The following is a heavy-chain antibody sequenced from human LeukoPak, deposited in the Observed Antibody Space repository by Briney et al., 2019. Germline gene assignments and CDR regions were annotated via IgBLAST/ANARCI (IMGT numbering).Heavy chain of an antibody. CDR2: IYYGSSA. CDR1: GASISDTSHY. J-gene: IGHJ6*01. Sequence: PSETLSLTCTVSGASISDTSHYWGWVRQPPGKGLEWIGNIYYGSSAYYSPSLQSRVTISADTSETHFSLRLTPVTAADTAVYFCVRRAAAESYSYGMDVWGPGATVIVSS. CDR3: VRRAAAESYSYGMDV. D-gene: IGHD6-13*01. V-gene: IGHV4-39*02.